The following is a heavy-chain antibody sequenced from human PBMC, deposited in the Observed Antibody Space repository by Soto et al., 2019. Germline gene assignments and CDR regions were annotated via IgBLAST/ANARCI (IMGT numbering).Heavy chain of an antibody. CDR1: GFTFINYA. J-gene: IGHJ4*02. D-gene: IGHD5-18*01. CDR2: ITYGGGST. V-gene: IGHV3-23*01. Sequence: GGSLRLSCAASGFTFINYAMSWVRQATGKGLEWVSAITYGGGSTYYADSVKGRFTISRDNSKNTLYLQVTSLRAEDTAVYYCAKLSGGDTHRDYFDYWGQGTLVTVSS. CDR3: AKLSGGDTHRDYFDY.